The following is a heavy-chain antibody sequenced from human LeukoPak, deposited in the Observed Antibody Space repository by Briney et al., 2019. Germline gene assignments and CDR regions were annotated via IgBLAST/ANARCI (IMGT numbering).Heavy chain of an antibody. J-gene: IGHJ4*02. V-gene: IGHV1-69*04. D-gene: IGHD6-13*01. CDR2: IIPILGIA. Sequence: SLKISCKTSAGTFSSYAISWVRQAPGQGRECMGRIIPILGIANYAQKYQGRVTITADKSTSTAYMDLSSLRSEDTAVYYCARTGVAAAATGSFDYWGQGTLVTVSS. CDR1: AGTFSSYA. CDR3: ARTGVAAAATGSFDY.